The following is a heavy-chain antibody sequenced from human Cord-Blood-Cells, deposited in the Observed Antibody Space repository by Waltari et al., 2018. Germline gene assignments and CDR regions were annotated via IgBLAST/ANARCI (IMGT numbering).Heavy chain of an antibody. CDR2: ISAYNGNT. D-gene: IGHD3-10*01. V-gene: IGHV1-18*04. Sequence: QVQLVQSGAEVKKPGASVKVSCKASGYTFTSYGISWVRQAPGQGLEWMGWISAYNGNTNYAQKLQGRVTMTTDTSTSTAYMELRSLGSDDTAVYDCARDLGTMVRGVEFDYWGQGTLVTVSS. J-gene: IGHJ4*02. CDR1: GYTFTSYG. CDR3: ARDLGTMVRGVEFDY.